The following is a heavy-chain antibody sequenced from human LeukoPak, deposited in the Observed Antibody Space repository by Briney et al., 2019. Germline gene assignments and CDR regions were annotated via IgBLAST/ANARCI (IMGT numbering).Heavy chain of an antibody. D-gene: IGHD3-22*01. J-gene: IGHJ4*02. CDR3: PRELGRIYYDSGGYYNHFDY. CDR2: INPTGDTA. CDR1: GYTFTNYY. V-gene: IGHV1-46*01. Sequence: GASVKVSCKASGYTFTNYYIHWVRQALGQGLEWMGIINPTGDTANYAKTFLGRVTTTSDTSTSTVYMELSSLTSEDTALFYCPRELGRIYYDSGGYYNHFDYWGQGTLVTVSS.